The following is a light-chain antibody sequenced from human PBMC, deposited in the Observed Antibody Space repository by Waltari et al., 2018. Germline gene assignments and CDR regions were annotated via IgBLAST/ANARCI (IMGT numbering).Light chain of an antibody. CDR1: QSIATN. CDR3: QQYNRWPPIT. V-gene: IGKV3-15*01. CDR2: DAS. J-gene: IGKJ5*01. Sequence: EVVMTHSPATLSVSPGGRASLSCRASQSIATNLAWYQQKPGQPPRLLVYDASTRAPSIPARFKGSGSGTEFTLTISSLQSEDSAVYYCQQYNRWPPITFGQGTRLEI.